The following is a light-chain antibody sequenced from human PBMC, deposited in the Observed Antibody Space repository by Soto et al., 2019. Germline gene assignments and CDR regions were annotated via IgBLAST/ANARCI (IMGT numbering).Light chain of an antibody. CDR2: GAS. V-gene: IGKV3-20*01. CDR3: QQYDNSIT. J-gene: IGKJ5*01. Sequence: EIVLTQSPDTVSLSPGETATLSCRASQSVNSNYLAWYQQKPGQAPRLLIYGASSRATGIPDRFSGSGSGTDFSLNISRLEPEDFAVFYCQQYDNSITFGQGTRLEIE. CDR1: QSVNSNY.